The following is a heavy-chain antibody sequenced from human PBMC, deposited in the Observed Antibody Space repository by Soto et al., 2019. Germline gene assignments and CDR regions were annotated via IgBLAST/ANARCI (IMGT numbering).Heavy chain of an antibody. V-gene: IGHV3-21*01. D-gene: IGHD3-16*01. Sequence: GGSLRLSCAASGFTFSSYSMNWVRQAPGKGLEWVSSISSSSSYIYYADSVKGRFTISRDNAKNSLYLQMNSLRAEDTAVYYCARPSRAYRAVDYWGQGTLVTVSS. CDR1: GFTFSSYS. CDR3: ARPSRAYRAVDY. J-gene: IGHJ4*02. CDR2: ISSSSSYI.